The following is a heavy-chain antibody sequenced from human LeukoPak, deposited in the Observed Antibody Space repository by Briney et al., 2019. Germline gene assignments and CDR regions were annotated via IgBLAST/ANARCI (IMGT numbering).Heavy chain of an antibody. J-gene: IGHJ4*02. CDR3: ARAAVFGYYDSSGYLDY. CDR2: INAGNGNT. V-gene: IGHV1-3*01. Sequence: ASVKVSCKASGYTFTSYAMHWVRQAPGQRLEWMGWINAGNGNTKYSQKFQGRVTITRDTSASTAYMELSSLRSEDTAVYYCARAAVFGYYDSSGYLDYWGQGTLVTVSS. D-gene: IGHD3-22*01. CDR1: GYTFTSYA.